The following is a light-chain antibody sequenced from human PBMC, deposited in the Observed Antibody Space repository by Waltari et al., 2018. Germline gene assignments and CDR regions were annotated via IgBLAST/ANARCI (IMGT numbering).Light chain of an antibody. Sequence: EIVMPQSPATLSVSPGERATLSCRASQSVSSDLAWYQQKPGQAPRLLIYGASTRATGIPARFSGSGSGTEFTLTISSLQSEDLAVYYCQQYNNWPPMYTFGQGTKLEIK. V-gene: IGKV3-15*01. CDR1: QSVSSD. CDR2: GAS. CDR3: QQYNNWPPMYT. J-gene: IGKJ2*01.